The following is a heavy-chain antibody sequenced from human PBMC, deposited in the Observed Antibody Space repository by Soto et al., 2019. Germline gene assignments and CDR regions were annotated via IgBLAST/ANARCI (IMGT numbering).Heavy chain of an antibody. V-gene: IGHV3-23*01. Sequence: EVQLLESGGGLVQPGGSLRLSCAASGFSFSTYTMSWVRRAPGKGLEWVSAISGSGGSPSYADSVPGRFTISRDNPKKTLYLQMNSLRAEDTAVYYCAKARCTTSNCYVPDYWGQGTLVTVSS. CDR1: GFSFSTYT. D-gene: IGHD2-8*01. CDR2: ISGSGGSP. CDR3: AKARCTTSNCYVPDY. J-gene: IGHJ4*02.